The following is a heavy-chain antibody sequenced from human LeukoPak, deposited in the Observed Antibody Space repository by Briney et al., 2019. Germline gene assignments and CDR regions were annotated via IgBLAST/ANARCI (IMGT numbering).Heavy chain of an antibody. J-gene: IGHJ4*02. CDR1: EFTFSSYG. Sequence: PGGSLRLSCAASEFTFSSYGMHWVRQAPGKGLAWVAFIRYDGSNKYYADSVKGRFTISRDNSKNMLYLQMNSLRAEDTAVYYCAKDRNGVVRGVDYWGQGTLVTVSS. CDR3: AKDRNGVVRGVDY. CDR2: IRYDGSNK. V-gene: IGHV3-30*02. D-gene: IGHD3-10*01.